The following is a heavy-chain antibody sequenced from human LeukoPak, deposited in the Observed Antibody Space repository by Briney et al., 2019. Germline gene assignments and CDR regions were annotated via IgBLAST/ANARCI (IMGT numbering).Heavy chain of an antibody. V-gene: IGHV1-46*01. Sequence: ASVKASCKASGYTFTSYYMHWVRQAPGQGLEWMGIINPSGGSTSYAQKFQGRVTMTRDTSTSTVYMELSSLRSEDTAVYYCARGHIAVAGTRVAFDIWGQGTMVTVSS. CDR1: GYTFTSYY. D-gene: IGHD6-19*01. CDR3: ARGHIAVAGTRVAFDI. J-gene: IGHJ3*02. CDR2: INPSGGST.